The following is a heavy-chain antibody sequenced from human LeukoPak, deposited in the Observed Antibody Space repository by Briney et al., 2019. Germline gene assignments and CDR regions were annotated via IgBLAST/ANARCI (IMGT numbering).Heavy chain of an antibody. CDR1: GGSISSFY. CDR2: MYYGGSP. D-gene: IGHD1-26*01. V-gene: IGHV4-59*13. CDR3: VTGRYSYGWYDH. J-gene: IGHJ5*02. Sequence: SETLSLTCTVSGGSISSFYWSWIRQPPGKGLEWIGYMYYGGSPNYNPSLKSRVITSLDKSKKQFSLKLNSVTTADTAVYYCVTGRYSYGWYDHWGQGILVIVSS.